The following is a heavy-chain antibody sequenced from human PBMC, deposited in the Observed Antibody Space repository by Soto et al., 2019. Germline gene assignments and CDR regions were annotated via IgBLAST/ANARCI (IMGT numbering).Heavy chain of an antibody. D-gene: IGHD5-18*01. Sequence: SVKVSCKASGGTFSSYTISWVRQAPGQGLEWMGRIIPILGIANYAQKFQGRVTINADKSTSTAYMELSSLRSEDTAVFYCARVSGYSYGSRGAPYGMDVWGQGTTVTVSS. V-gene: IGHV1-69*02. CDR1: GGTFSSYT. CDR3: ARVSGYSYGSRGAPYGMDV. J-gene: IGHJ6*02. CDR2: IIPILGIA.